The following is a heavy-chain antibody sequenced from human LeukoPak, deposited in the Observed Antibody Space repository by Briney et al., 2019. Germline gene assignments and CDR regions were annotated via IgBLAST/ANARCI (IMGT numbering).Heavy chain of an antibody. CDR2: IYYSGST. V-gene: IGHV4-34*01. CDR1: GGSFSGYY. CDR3: ARHPTYYYDSSGYSQYYFDY. D-gene: IGHD3-22*01. Sequence: PSETLSLTCAVYGGSFSGYYWSWIRQPPGKGLEWIGSIYYSGSTYYNPSLKSRVTISVDTSKNQFSLKLSSVTAADTAVYYCARHPTYYYDSSGYSQYYFDYWGQGTLVTVSS. J-gene: IGHJ4*02.